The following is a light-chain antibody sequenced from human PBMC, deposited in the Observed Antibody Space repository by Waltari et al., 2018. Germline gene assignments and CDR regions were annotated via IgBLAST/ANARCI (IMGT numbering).Light chain of an antibody. CDR1: ALAQQS. Sequence: SSELTQPPSVSVSPGHTARITCSGAALAQQSSYWYQQKSGQAPVLVIYKDSKRPSGIPERFSGSSSGTTVTLTISGVQTEDEADYYCQSSDTLTSWVFGGGTKLTVL. CDR3: QSSDTLTSWV. J-gene: IGLJ3*02. V-gene: IGLV3-25*03. CDR2: KDS.